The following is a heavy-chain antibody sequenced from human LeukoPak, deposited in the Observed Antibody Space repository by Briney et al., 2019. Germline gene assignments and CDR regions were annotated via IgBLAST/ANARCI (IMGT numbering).Heavy chain of an antibody. J-gene: IGHJ4*02. D-gene: IGHD3-3*01. V-gene: IGHV3-23*01. CDR2: INWNGGST. CDR1: GFTFDDYG. Sequence: PGGSLRLSCAASGFTFDDYGMSWVRQAPGKGLEWVSGINWNGGSTYYADSVKGRFTISGDNSKNTLYLQMNSLRAEDTAVYYCAKPPWGIAIFGVVSHYWGQGTLVTVSS. CDR3: AKPPWGIAIFGVVSHY.